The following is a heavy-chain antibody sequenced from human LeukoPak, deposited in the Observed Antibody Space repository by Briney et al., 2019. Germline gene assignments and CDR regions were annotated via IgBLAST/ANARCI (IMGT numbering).Heavy chain of an antibody. Sequence: GASVTVSCKASGYTFTGYYMHWVRQAPGQGLEWMGWINPNSGGTNYAQKFQGRVTMTRDTSISTAYMELSRLRSDETAVYYCARDHDSDSSGFVGHNWFDPWGQGTLVTVSS. D-gene: IGHD3-22*01. J-gene: IGHJ5*02. CDR2: INPNSGGT. V-gene: IGHV1-2*02. CDR3: ARDHDSDSSGFVGHNWFDP. CDR1: GYTFTGYY.